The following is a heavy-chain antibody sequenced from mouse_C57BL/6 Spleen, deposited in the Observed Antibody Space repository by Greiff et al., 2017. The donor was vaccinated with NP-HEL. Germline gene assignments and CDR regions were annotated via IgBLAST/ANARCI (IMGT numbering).Heavy chain of an antibody. CDR1: GYTFTSYW. Sequence: QVQLQQPGAELVKPGASVKLSCKASGYTFTSYWMHWVKQRPGRGLEWIGWLDPNSGGTKYNEKFKSKATLTVDKPSSTAYMQLSSLTSEDSAVYYGARWDWDGDYWGQGTTLTVSS. CDR2: LDPNSGGT. V-gene: IGHV1-72*01. D-gene: IGHD4-1*01. J-gene: IGHJ2*01. CDR3: ARWDWDGDY.